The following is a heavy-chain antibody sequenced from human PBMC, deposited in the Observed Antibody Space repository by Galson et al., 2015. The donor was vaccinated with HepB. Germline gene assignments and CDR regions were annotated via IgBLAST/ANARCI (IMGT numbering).Heavy chain of an antibody. CDR3: TTGGGSGSYSDYYYGMDV. Sequence: SLRLSCAASGFTFSNAWMNWVRQAPGKGLEWVGRIKSKTDGGTTDYAAPVKGRFTISRDDSKNTLYLQMNSLKTEDTAVYYCTTGGGSGSYSDYYYGMDVWGQGTTVTVSS. CDR1: GFTFSNAW. D-gene: IGHD3-10*01. V-gene: IGHV3-15*07. CDR2: IKSKTDGGTT. J-gene: IGHJ6*02.